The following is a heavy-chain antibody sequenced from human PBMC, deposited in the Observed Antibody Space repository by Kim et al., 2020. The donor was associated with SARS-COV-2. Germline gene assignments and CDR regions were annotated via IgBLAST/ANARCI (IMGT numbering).Heavy chain of an antibody. V-gene: IGHV4-39*01. Sequence: SETLSLTCTVSGGSISSSSYYWGWIRQPPGKGLEWIGNIYYSGITYYTPSLESRVTISVDTSKNQFFLKLTSVTAADTAVYYCARLGSGIAAAATPYFDYWGQGTLVTVSS. D-gene: IGHD6-13*01. CDR2: IYYSGIT. J-gene: IGHJ4*02. CDR3: ARLGSGIAAAATPYFDY. CDR1: GGSISSSSYY.